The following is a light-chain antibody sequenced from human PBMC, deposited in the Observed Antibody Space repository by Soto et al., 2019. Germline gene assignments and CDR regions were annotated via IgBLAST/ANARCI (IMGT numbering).Light chain of an antibody. J-gene: IGKJ5*01. CDR1: QILLHITGETF. Sequence: DIVMTQSPLSLPVTPGEPASISFKSSQILLHITGETFLFWYLQKPGQSPQLLIYEVSTRVSGVPDRFSGSGSGTDFTLEISRVETDDVGIYYCMQSTQLPPTFGQGTRLEIK. V-gene: IGKV2D-29*02. CDR2: EVS. CDR3: MQSTQLPPT.